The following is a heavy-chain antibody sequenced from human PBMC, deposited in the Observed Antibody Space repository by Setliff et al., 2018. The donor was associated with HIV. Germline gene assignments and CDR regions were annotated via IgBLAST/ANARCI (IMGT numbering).Heavy chain of an antibody. CDR3: ATDFAAQIVVVTAGNY. J-gene: IGHJ4*02. V-gene: IGHV1-69-2*01. CDR1: PYTFTDYY. CDR2: VDPEDDKT. D-gene: IGHD2-21*02. Sequence: GASVKVSCKASPYTFTDYYMHWVQQAPGKGLEWMGRVDPEDDKTIYAEKFQGRVTITADTSTDTAYMELSSLRSEDTAVYYCATDFAAQIVVVTAGNYWGQGTLVTVSS.